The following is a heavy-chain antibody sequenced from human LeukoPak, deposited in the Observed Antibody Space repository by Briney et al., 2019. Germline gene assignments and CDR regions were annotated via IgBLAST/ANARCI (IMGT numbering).Heavy chain of an antibody. Sequence: GGSLRLSCAASGFTVSSNYMSWVRQASGKGLEWVSVIYSGGSTYYADSVKGRFTISRDNSKNMLYLQMNSLRAEDTAVYYCAREKGAYCGGDCYPPFDYWGQGTLVTVSS. CDR1: GFTVSSNY. D-gene: IGHD2-21*02. J-gene: IGHJ4*02. CDR2: IYSGGST. V-gene: IGHV3-53*01. CDR3: AREKGAYCGGDCYPPFDY.